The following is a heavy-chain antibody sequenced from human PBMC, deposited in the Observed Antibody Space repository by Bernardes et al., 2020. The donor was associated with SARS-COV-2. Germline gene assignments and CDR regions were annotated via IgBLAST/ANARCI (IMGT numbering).Heavy chain of an antibody. CDR3: ARVRNWSQNYYYGVDV. Sequence: SETLSLTCSVSGYSISSSYYWGWIRQPPGKGLEWIGTILHSGNTYYTPSLKNRVTISLDTSKNYFSLALRSVTAADTAVYYCARVRNWSQNYYYGVDVWGQGTTVTVSS. CDR2: ILHSGNT. V-gene: IGHV4-38-2*02. CDR1: GYSISSSYY. J-gene: IGHJ6*02.